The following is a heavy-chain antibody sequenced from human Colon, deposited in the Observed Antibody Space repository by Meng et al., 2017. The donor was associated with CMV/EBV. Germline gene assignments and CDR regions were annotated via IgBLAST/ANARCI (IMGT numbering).Heavy chain of an antibody. J-gene: IGHJ4*02. CDR2: INGDGSSP. Sequence: GESLKISCATSGFTFNTYWMHWVRQAPGKGLVWVSRINGDGSSPTYADSVEGRFTSSRDNSKNTLYLRMIDLRAEDTAMYYCAKDRAYCGSFSCSPNYFDGWGQGNLVTVSS. CDR1: GFTFNTYW. CDR3: AKDRAYCGSFSCSPNYFDG. D-gene: IGHD2-21*01. V-gene: IGHV3-74*03.